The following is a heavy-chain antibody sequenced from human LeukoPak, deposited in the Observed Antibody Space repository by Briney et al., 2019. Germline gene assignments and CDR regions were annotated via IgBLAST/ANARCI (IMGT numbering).Heavy chain of an antibody. V-gene: IGHV1-69*02. Sequence: ASVKVSCKASGGTFSSYTISWVRQAPGQGLEWMGRIIPILGIANYAQKFQGTVTITADKSTSTAYMELSSLRSEDTAAYYCASPRYYEGSFDYWGQGTLVTVSS. D-gene: IGHD1-26*01. CDR1: GGTFSSYT. J-gene: IGHJ4*02. CDR2: IIPILGIA. CDR3: ASPRYYEGSFDY.